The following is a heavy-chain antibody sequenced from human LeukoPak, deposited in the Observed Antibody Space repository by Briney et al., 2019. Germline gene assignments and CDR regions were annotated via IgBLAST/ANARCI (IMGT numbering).Heavy chain of an antibody. CDR2: IYTSGST. Sequence: SETLSLTCTVSGGSISSGSYYWSWIRQPAGKGLEWIGRIYTSGSTNYNPSLKSRVTISVDTSKNQFSLKLSSVTAADTAVYYCATEMYDYVWGSYSWYFDLWGRGTLVTVSS. CDR3: ATEMYDYVWGSYSWYFDL. V-gene: IGHV4-61*02. D-gene: IGHD3-16*01. CDR1: GGSISSGSYY. J-gene: IGHJ2*01.